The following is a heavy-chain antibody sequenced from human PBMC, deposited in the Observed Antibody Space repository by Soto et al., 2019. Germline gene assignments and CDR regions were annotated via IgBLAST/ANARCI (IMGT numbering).Heavy chain of an antibody. J-gene: IGHJ6*02. CDR1: GGTFSSYA. V-gene: IGHV1-69*13. CDR3: ARRKVLHGMDV. D-gene: IGHD3-10*01. CDR2: IIPIFGTA. Sequence: SVEVSCKASGGTFSSYAISWVRQAPGQGLEWRGGIIPIFGTANXAQKFQGRVTITADESTSTAYMELSSLRSEDTAVYYCARRKVLHGMDVWGQGTTVTVSS.